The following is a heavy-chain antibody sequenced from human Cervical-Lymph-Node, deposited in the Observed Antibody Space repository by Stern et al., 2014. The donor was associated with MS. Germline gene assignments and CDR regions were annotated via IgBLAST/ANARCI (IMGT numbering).Heavy chain of an antibody. CDR1: GFTFSSYW. Sequence: EVQLVESGGGLVQPGGSLRLSCAASGFTFSSYWMHWVRQAPGKGLEWVSRINSDGSSTSYADSVKGRFTISRDNAKNTLYLQMNSLRAEDTAVYYCARDPSYCGGDCYANWFDPWGQGTLVTVSS. D-gene: IGHD2-21*02. J-gene: IGHJ5*02. V-gene: IGHV3-74*01. CDR2: INSDGSST. CDR3: ARDPSYCGGDCYANWFDP.